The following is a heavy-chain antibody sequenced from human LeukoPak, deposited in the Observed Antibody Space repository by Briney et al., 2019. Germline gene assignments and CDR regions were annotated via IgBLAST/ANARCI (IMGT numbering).Heavy chain of an antibody. CDR1: AFTFSRYW. D-gene: IGHD3-10*01. V-gene: IGHV3-7*01. J-gene: IGHJ4*02. CDR2: INEDGSEK. CDR3: ARLLVYGSGAEAFDY. Sequence: GGSLRLSCAASAFTFSRYWTSWVRQAPGKGLEWVANINEDGSEKYYLDSVRGRFTISRGNAKNSLYLQMDSLRAEDTAVYYCARLLVYGSGAEAFDYWGQGALVTVSS.